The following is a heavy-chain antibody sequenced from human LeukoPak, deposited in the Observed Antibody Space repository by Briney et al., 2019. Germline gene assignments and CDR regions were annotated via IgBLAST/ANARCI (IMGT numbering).Heavy chain of an antibody. Sequence: GGSLRLSCAASGFTFSSYWMSWVRQAPGKGLEWVANIKQDGSEKYYVHSVKGRFTISRDNAKNSLYLQMNSLRAEDTAVYYCARAMRVPPVPAFDYWGQGNLVTVSS. CDR3: ARAMRVPPVPAFDY. CDR1: GFTFSSYW. V-gene: IGHV3-7*01. J-gene: IGHJ4*02. D-gene: IGHD2-2*01. CDR2: IKQDGSEK.